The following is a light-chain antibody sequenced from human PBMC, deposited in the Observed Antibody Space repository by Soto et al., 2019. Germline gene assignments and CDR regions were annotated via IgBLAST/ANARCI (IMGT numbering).Light chain of an antibody. Sequence: EIVLTQSPAPLSLSPGERATLSCRASQSVSRYLAWYQQKPGQAPRLLIYDASNRATGIPARFSGSGSGTEFTLTNSRLDPDDLSVYYCQQRSNWPLAFGGGTKVAI. CDR2: DAS. J-gene: IGKJ4*01. CDR1: QSVSRY. CDR3: QQRSNWPLA. V-gene: IGKV3-11*01.